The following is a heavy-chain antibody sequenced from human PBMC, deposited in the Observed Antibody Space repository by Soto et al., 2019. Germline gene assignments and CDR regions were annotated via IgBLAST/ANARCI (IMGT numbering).Heavy chain of an antibody. CDR3: ARFKQGDNRSPIGNPYYYYMDV. J-gene: IGHJ6*03. CDR1: GYTFSSYG. D-gene: IGHD3-16*01. V-gene: IGHV1-18*01. CDR2: ISVDNGNT. Sequence: QVQLVQSGPEVKKPGASVKVSCKASGYTFSSYGISWVRQAPGQGFEWMAWISVDNGNTNFTQRFQGRVTMTTDTGASTAYMELRSLRSDATAVYYCARFKQGDNRSPIGNPYYYYMDVWGEGPTVTVSS.